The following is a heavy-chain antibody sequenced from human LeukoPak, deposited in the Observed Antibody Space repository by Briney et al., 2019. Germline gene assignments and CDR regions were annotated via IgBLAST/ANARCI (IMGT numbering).Heavy chain of an antibody. CDR3: TSAVLDCWRGVCYKY. CDR1: GYTFTNYG. J-gene: IGHJ4*02. Sequence: ASVKVSCKASGYTFTNYGISWVRQAPGQGLEWLAWISPYNGNTYSAQTFQGRVTVTADTSTSTAFMESRRLKSSDTAVSSCTSAVLDCWRGVCYKYWGQGTLVTVSS. D-gene: IGHD3-3*01. V-gene: IGHV1-18*01. CDR2: ISPYNGNT.